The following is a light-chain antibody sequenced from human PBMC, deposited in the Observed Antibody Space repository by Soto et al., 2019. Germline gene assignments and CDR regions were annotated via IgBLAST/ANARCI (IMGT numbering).Light chain of an antibody. CDR3: CSYAGSSTFV. Sequence: QSALTQPASVSGSPGQSITISCTGTSSDVGSYNLVSSYQQHPGKAPKLMIYEGSKRPSGVSNRFSGSKSGNTASLTISGLQAEDEADYYCCSYAGSSTFVFGTGTKLTVL. CDR2: EGS. CDR1: SSDVGSYNL. J-gene: IGLJ1*01. V-gene: IGLV2-23*03.